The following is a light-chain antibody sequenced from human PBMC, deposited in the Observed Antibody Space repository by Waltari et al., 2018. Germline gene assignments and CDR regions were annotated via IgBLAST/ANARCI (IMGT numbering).Light chain of an antibody. Sequence: DIVMTQSPDSLAVSLGERATISCKSSRSVLYSGNRKNDLAWYQQNPRQPPRLIISGGSARDSGVPDRVSGSGSGTDFTLTVSSLQAEDVAVYYGQQYDELPLTFGGGTKVEIK. V-gene: IGKV4-1*01. CDR3: QQYDELPLT. J-gene: IGKJ4*01. CDR1: RSVLYSGNRKND. CDR2: GGS.